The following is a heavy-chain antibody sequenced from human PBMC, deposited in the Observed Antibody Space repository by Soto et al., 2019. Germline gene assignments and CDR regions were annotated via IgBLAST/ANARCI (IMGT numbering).Heavy chain of an antibody. D-gene: IGHD5-18*01. J-gene: IGHJ6*02. CDR3: AKAISGTDTAMVTYYYYGMDV. CDR1: GYTFTSYA. V-gene: IGHV1-3*01. Sequence: ASVKVSCKASGYTFTSYAMHWVRQAPGQRLEWMGWINAGNGNTKYSQKFQGRVTITRDTSASTAYMELSSLRSEDTAVYYCAKAISGTDTAMVTYYYYGMDVWGQGTTVTVSS. CDR2: INAGNGNT.